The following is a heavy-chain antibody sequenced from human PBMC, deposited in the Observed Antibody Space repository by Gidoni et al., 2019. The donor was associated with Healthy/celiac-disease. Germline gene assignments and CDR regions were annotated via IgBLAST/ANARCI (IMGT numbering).Heavy chain of an antibody. D-gene: IGHD4-17*01. Sequence: QVQLVESGGGVVQPGRSLRLSCAASGFTFSSYGMHWVRQAPGKGLGWVAVIWYDGSNKYYADSVKGRFTISRDNSKNTLYLQMNSLRAEDTAVYYCARDLYYGGNAFDYWGQGTLVTVSS. CDR2: IWYDGSNK. J-gene: IGHJ4*02. CDR1: GFTFSSYG. V-gene: IGHV3-33*01. CDR3: ARDLYYGGNAFDY.